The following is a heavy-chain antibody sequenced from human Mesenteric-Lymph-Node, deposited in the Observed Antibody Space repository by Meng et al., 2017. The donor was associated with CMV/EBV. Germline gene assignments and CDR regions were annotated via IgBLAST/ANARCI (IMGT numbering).Heavy chain of an antibody. J-gene: IGHJ4*02. V-gene: IGHV3-74*01. Sequence: GGSLRLSCAASGFTFRTYGMNWVRQAPGKGLVWVSRINPDGSTAYYADSVKGRFTISRDNAENTLHLQMNSLRPEDTAVYYCARGQSPYYGYFDYWGQGTLVTVSS. D-gene: IGHD3-10*01. CDR3: ARGQSPYYGYFDY. CDR1: GFTFRTYG. CDR2: INPDGSTA.